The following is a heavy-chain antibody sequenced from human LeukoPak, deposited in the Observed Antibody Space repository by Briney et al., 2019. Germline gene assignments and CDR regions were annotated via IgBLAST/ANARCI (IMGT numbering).Heavy chain of an antibody. CDR2: IYRSGST. D-gene: IGHD6-13*01. CDR1: SYSINSGYY. V-gene: IGHV4-38-2*02. J-gene: IGHJ4*02. CDR3: ARVDSSNWYEYRGYFDY. Sequence: SETLSLTCTVSSYSINSGYYWGWIRQPPGKGLEWIGNIYRSGSTYYNPSLESRVTISIDTSKNQFSLKLSSVTAADTAVYYCARVDSSNWYEYRGYFDYWGQGTLVTVSS.